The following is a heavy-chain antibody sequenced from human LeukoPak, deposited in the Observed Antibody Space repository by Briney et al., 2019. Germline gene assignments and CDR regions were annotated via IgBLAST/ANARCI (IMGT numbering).Heavy chain of an antibody. D-gene: IGHD3-10*01. CDR3: AKGPAGYYGSGSYPRG. Sequence: GGSLGLSCAASGFTFSSYAMSWVRQAPGKGLEWVSAISGSGGSTYYADSVKGRFTISRDNSKNTLYLQMNSLRAEDTAVYYCAKGPAGYYGSGSYPRGWGQGTLVTVSS. V-gene: IGHV3-23*01. CDR1: GFTFSSYA. CDR2: ISGSGGST. J-gene: IGHJ4*02.